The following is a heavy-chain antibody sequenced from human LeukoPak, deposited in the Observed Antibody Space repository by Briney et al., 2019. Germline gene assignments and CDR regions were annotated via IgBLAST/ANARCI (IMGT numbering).Heavy chain of an antibody. J-gene: IGHJ4*02. Sequence: GGSLRLSCAASGFTFDDYAMHWVRHAPGKGLEWVSLINEGGDTTYYADSVKGRFTISRDNSKNFLYLQMTSLRTEDTALYYCSPYVWNYLVDYWGQGTLVTVSS. CDR2: INEGGDTT. CDR3: SPYVWNYLVDY. V-gene: IGHV3-43*02. D-gene: IGHD1-7*01. CDR1: GFTFDDYA.